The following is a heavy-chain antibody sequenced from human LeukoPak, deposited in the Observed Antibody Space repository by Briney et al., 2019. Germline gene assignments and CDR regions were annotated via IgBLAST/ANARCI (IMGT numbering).Heavy chain of an antibody. CDR2: ISAYNGNT. V-gene: IGHV1-18*04. Sequence: ASVKVSCKASGYTFTSYGISWVRQAPGQGLEWTGWISAYNGNTNYAQKLQGRVTMTTDTSTSTAYMELRSLRSDDTAVYYCALTHLRYFDWLLAIDYWGQGTLVTVPS. CDR3: ALTHLRYFDWLLAIDY. J-gene: IGHJ4*02. CDR1: GYTFTSYG. D-gene: IGHD3-9*01.